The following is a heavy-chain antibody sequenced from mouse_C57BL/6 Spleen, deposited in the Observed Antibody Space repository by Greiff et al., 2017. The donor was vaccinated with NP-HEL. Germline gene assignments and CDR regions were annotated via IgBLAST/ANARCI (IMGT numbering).Heavy chain of an antibody. J-gene: IGHJ4*01. CDR1: GYTFTSYW. CDR2: IDPSDSYT. V-gene: IGHV1-69*01. Sequence: QVQLQQPGAELVMPGASVKLSCKASGYTFTSYWMHWVKQRPGQGLEWIGEIDPSDSYTNYNQKFTGKSTLTVDKSSSTAYMQLSSLTSEDSAVYYCASIYYGNFYYAMDYWGQGTSVTVSS. D-gene: IGHD2-1*01. CDR3: ASIYYGNFYYAMDY.